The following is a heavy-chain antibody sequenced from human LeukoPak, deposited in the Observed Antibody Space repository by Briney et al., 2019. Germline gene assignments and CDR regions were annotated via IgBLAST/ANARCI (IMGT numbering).Heavy chain of an antibody. CDR2: IYYSGST. V-gene: IGHV4-30-4*01. Sequence: PSETLSLTCTVSGGSISSYYWSWIRQPPGKGLEWIVYIYYSGSTYYNLSLKSRVTISVDTSKDQFSLKLSSVTAADTAVYYCARGAPRDYGDYRGDAFDIWGQGTMVTVSS. CDR3: ARGAPRDYGDYRGDAFDI. CDR1: GGSISSYY. J-gene: IGHJ3*02. D-gene: IGHD4-17*01.